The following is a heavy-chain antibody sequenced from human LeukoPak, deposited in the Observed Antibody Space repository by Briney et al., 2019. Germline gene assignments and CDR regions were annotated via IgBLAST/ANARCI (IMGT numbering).Heavy chain of an antibody. V-gene: IGHV4-39*07. Sequence: SETLSLTCTVSGGSISSSSYYWGWIRQPPGKGLEWIGSIYYSGGTYYNPSLKSRVTISVDTSKNQFSLKLSSVTAADTAVYYCAAFRTEGYFDYWGQGTLVTVSS. D-gene: IGHD1-14*01. CDR3: AAFRTEGYFDY. J-gene: IGHJ4*02. CDR2: IYYSGGT. CDR1: GGSISSSSYY.